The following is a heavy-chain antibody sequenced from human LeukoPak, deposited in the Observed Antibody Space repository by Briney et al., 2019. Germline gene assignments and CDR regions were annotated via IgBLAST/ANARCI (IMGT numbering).Heavy chain of an antibody. CDR3: AKDRYAGRHGGPFHF. CDR1: GFVFNGYG. Sequence: GGSLRLSCADPGFVFNGYGAHWVRQAPGQGLEWVAAISYDGIDKYYSDSVKGRFTISRDNSNSTLYLQMNSLTTEDTAVYYCAKDRYAGRHGGPFHFWGQGTLVAVSS. V-gene: IGHV3-30*18. CDR2: ISYDGIDK. J-gene: IGHJ4*02. D-gene: IGHD2-8*01.